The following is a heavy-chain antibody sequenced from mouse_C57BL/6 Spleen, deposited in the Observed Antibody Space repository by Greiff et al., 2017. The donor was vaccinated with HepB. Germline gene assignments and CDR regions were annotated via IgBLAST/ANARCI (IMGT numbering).Heavy chain of an antibody. CDR1: GYTFTSYG. Sequence: QVQLQQSGAELARPGASVKLSCKASGYTFTSYGISWVKQRTGQGLEWIGEIYPRSGNTYYNEKFKGKATLTADKSSSTAYMELRSLTSEDSAVYFCARGGHDGYSYWYFDVWGTGTTVTVSS. J-gene: IGHJ1*03. D-gene: IGHD2-3*01. V-gene: IGHV1-81*01. CDR2: IYPRSGNT. CDR3: ARGGHDGYSYWYFDV.